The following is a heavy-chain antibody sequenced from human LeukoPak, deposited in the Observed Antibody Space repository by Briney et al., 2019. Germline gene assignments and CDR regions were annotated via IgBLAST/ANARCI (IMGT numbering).Heavy chain of an antibody. J-gene: IGHJ4*02. CDR2: IYSGGTT. D-gene: IGHD2-21*01. V-gene: IGHV3-66*01. Sequence: GGSLRLSCAASGFTVRSNYMTWVRQAPGKGLEWVSVIYSGGTTYYADSVKGRFTVSRDNSKNTLYLQMNSLRAEDTAVYYCAKGGDGDYFDYWGQGTLVTVSS. CDR1: GFTVRSNY. CDR3: AKGGDGDYFDY.